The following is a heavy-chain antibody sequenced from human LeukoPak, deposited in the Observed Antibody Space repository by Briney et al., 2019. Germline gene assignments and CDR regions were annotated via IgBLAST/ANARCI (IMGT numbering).Heavy chain of an antibody. CDR3: ARGPFNYDSSGYYY. J-gene: IGHJ4*02. CDR2: IYYSGST. Sequence: PSETLSLTCTVSGGFISSYYWSWIRQPPGKGLEWIGYIYYSGSTNYNPSLKSRVTISVDTSKNQSSLKLSSVTAADTAVYYCARGPFNYDSSGYYYWGQGTLVTVSS. V-gene: IGHV4-59*01. D-gene: IGHD3-22*01. CDR1: GGFISSYY.